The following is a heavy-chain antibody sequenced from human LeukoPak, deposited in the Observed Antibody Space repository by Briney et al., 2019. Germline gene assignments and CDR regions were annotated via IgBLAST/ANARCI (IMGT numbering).Heavy chain of an antibody. D-gene: IGHD2-8*01. V-gene: IGHV4-59*11. CDR3: TRDLYHFDR. Sequence: KTSETLSLTCTVSGGSIRTHHWTWIRQSPGKGLEWIGHVFFTEGTNYSPSLRGRITISADRSKNQIYLKLGSVTAADTAVYYCTRDLYHFDRWGQGALVTVSS. CDR2: VFFTEGT. J-gene: IGHJ4*02. CDR1: GGSIRTHH.